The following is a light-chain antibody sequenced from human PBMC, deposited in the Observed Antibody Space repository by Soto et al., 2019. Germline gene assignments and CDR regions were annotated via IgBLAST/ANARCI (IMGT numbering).Light chain of an antibody. CDR3: QKYYSAPRIT. Sequence: DIQMTQSPSSLSASVGDRVTITCRASQGISNYLDWYQQKPGKVPKLLIYAASTLQSGVPSRFNGSVSGKVFTLTVSSLPLYDCATYYCQKYYSAPRITFHQGTRLEIK. CDR2: AAS. V-gene: IGKV1-27*01. J-gene: IGKJ5*01. CDR1: QGISNY.